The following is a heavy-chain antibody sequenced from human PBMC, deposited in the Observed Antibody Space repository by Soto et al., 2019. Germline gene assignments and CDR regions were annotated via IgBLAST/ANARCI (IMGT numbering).Heavy chain of an antibody. V-gene: IGHV3-23*01. Sequence: EVQLLESGGGLVQPGGSLRLSCAASGFTFSSYAMSWVRQAPGKGLEWVSAISGSGGSTYYADSVKGRFTISRDNSKNTLYLQMNSLRAEDTAVYYCATSPSSSTSPPDYWGQGTLVTVSS. CDR1: GFTFSSYA. D-gene: IGHD6-13*01. J-gene: IGHJ4*02. CDR2: ISGSGGST. CDR3: ATSPSSSTSPPDY.